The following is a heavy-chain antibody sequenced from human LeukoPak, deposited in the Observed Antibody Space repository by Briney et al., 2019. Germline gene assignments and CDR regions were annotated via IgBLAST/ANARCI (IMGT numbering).Heavy chain of an antibody. D-gene: IGHD3-10*01. CDR2: ISSSSSYI. J-gene: IGHJ4*02. V-gene: IGHV3-21*01. Sequence: GGSLRLSCAASGFTFSAYALHWVRQAPGKGLEWVSSISSSSSYIYYADSVKGRFTISRDNAKNSLYLQMNSLRAEDTAVYYCAKLGRNYFDYWGQGTLVTVSS. CDR1: GFTFSAYA. CDR3: AKLGRNYFDY.